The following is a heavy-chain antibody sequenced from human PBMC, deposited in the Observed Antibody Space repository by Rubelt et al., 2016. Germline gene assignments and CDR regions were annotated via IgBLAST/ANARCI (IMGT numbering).Heavy chain of an antibody. V-gene: IGHV4-39*07. CDR2: IYYSGST. CDR1: GGSISSSSYY. D-gene: IGHD5-18*01. J-gene: IGHJ4*02. CDR3: ARDQVDTAMVTFDY. Sequence: QLQLQESGPGLVKPSETLSLTCTVSGGSISSSSYYWGWIHQPPGKGLEWIGSIYYSGSTYYNPSLKSGVTISVDTSKNQFSLKLSSVTAADTAVYYCARDQVDTAMVTFDYWGQGTLVTVSS.